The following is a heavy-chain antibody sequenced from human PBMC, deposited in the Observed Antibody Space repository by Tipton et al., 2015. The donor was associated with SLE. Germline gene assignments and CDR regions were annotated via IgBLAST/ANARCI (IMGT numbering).Heavy chain of an antibody. CDR3: ARLLYGDYDFDY. CDR2: IYYSGST. J-gene: IGHJ4*02. CDR1: GGSISSYY. Sequence: LRLSCTVSGGSISSYYWSWIRQPPGKGLEWIGYIYYSGSTNYNPSLKSRVTISVDTSKNPFSLKLSSVTAADTAVYYCARLLYGDYDFDYWGQGTLVTVSS. D-gene: IGHD4-17*01. V-gene: IGHV4-59*13.